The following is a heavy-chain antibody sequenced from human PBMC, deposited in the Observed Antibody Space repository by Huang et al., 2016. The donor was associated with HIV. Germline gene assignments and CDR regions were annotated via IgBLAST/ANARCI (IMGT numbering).Heavy chain of an antibody. Sequence: EVQLVEAGGGSVQPGGSRIRSCAASGSNFNRMHWARQASGKGLEWVGRIRNKANNCATAYAAAVRDRFTVSREDSRSTAYLQMTSLRIEDTALYYCIILDGDYWGLGILVTVSS. J-gene: IGHJ4*02. V-gene: IGHV3-73*01. CDR2: IRNKANNCAT. CDR3: IILDGDY. CDR1: GSNFNR. D-gene: IGHD3-3*02.